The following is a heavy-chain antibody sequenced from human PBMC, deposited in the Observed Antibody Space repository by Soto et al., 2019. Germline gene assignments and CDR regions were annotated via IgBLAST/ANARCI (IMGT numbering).Heavy chain of an antibody. CDR1: GGSISSYY. J-gene: IGHJ5*02. CDR3: ARMYSSSWYVWFDP. V-gene: IGHV4-59*08. D-gene: IGHD6-13*01. Sequence: SETLSLTCTVSGGSISSYYWSWIRQPPGKGLEWIGYIYYSGSTNYNPSLKSRVTISVDTSKNQFSLKLSSVTAADTAVYYCARMYSSSWYVWFDPWGQGTLVTVSS. CDR2: IYYSGST.